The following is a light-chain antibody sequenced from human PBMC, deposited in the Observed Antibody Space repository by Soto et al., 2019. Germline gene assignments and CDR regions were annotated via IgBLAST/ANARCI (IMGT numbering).Light chain of an antibody. Sequence: DIVLPHSPLSLPFTPGEPASISCRSSQSLLHSNGNIYLDWYLQKPGQSPQLLIYLGSIRASGVPDRFSGSGSGTDFTLKITRVEAEDVGVYYCMQAVQAPRTFGLGTKVEIK. CDR1: QSLLHSNGNIY. CDR3: MQAVQAPRT. J-gene: IGKJ1*01. CDR2: LGS. V-gene: IGKV2-28*01.